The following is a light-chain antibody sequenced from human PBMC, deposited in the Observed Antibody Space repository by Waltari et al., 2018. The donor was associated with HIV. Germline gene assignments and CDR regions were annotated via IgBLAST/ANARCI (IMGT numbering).Light chain of an antibody. CDR1: SSNIGARFD. J-gene: IGLJ2*01. CDR3: QTYDSRLSGSVV. Sequence: QSVLTQPPSVSGAPGQTVTISCTGSSSNIGARFDVHWYQQIPGTAPKLLMYGNKRPSGVPDRFSGSKSGTSAALAITGSQAEDEADYYCQTYDSRLSGSVVFGGGTKLTVL. V-gene: IGLV1-40*01. CDR2: GN.